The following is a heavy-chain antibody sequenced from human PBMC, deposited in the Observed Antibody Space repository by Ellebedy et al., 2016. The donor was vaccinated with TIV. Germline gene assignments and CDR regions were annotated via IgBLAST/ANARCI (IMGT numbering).Heavy chain of an antibody. Sequence: GESLKISXKGSGYSFTNYWISWVRQMPGKGLEWMGIIYPGDSDTRYSPSFQGQVTISADRSFTTAYLQWSSLKASDTAMYYCARHRAHPYFYHGMDVWGQGTTVTVSS. CDR2: IYPGDSDT. CDR3: ARHRAHPYFYHGMDV. CDR1: GYSFTNYW. V-gene: IGHV5-51*01. J-gene: IGHJ6*02.